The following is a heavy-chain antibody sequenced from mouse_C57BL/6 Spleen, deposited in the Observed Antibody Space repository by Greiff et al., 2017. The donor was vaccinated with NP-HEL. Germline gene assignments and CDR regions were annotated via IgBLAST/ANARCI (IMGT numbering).Heavy chain of an antibody. CDR2: IHPYNGGT. CDR1: GYTFTDYY. D-gene: IGHD1-1*01. CDR3: ASDYGSSSWFAY. Sequence: EVQLQQSGPVLVKPGASVKMSCKASGYTFTDYYMNWVKQSHGKSLAWIGFIHPYNGGTSYNQKFKGKATLTVDKSSSTAYMELNSLTSEDSEVYYCASDYGSSSWFAYWGQGTLVTVSA. V-gene: IGHV1-19*01. J-gene: IGHJ3*01.